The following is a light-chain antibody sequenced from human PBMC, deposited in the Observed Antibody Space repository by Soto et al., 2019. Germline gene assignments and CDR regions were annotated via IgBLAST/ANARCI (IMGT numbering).Light chain of an antibody. CDR3: SSYGGSNNYV. Sequence: QSALTQPPSASGSPGRSVTISCTGSSSDVGGYNYVSWYQQHPGKAPKLMIYEVIKRPSGVPDRFSGSKSGNTASLTVSGLQAEDEADYYCSSYGGSNNYVLGTGTKVTVL. CDR1: SSDVGGYNY. CDR2: EVI. J-gene: IGLJ1*01. V-gene: IGLV2-8*01.